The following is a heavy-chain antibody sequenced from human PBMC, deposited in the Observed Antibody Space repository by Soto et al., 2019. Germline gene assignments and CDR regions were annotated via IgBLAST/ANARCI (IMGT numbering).Heavy chain of an antibody. Sequence: GGSLRLSCAASGFIFTSYSMNWVRQAPGKGLEWVSSISSSSSYIYYADSVKGRFTISRDNAKNSLYLQMSSLRAEDTAVYYCARDSGSSSDYYGMDVWGQGTTVTVPS. CDR3: ARDSGSSSDYYGMDV. V-gene: IGHV3-21*01. CDR2: ISSSSSYI. CDR1: GFIFTSYS. J-gene: IGHJ6*02. D-gene: IGHD6-13*01.